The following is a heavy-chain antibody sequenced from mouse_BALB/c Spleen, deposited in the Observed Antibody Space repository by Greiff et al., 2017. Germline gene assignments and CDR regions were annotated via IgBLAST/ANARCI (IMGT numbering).Heavy chain of an antibody. CDR3: ARSGGYGNYVGYYAMDY. D-gene: IGHD2-10*02. Sequence: VNVVESGAELVRPGSSVKISCKASGYAFSSYWMNWVKQRPGQGLEWIGQIYPGDGATNSNGKFKGKATLTADKSSSTAYMQLSSLTSEDSAVYFCARSGGYGNYVGYYAMDYWGQGTSVTVSS. CDR2: IYPGDGAT. CDR1: GYAFSSYW. J-gene: IGHJ4*01. V-gene: IGHV1-80*01.